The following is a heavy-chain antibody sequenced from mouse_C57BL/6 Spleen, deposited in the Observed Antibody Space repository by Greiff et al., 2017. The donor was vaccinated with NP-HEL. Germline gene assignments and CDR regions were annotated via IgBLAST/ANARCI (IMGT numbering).Heavy chain of an antibody. CDR2: IYPGDGDT. J-gene: IGHJ3*01. V-gene: IGHV1-82*01. Sequence: QVQLKESGPELVKPGASVKISCKASGYAFSSSWMNWVKQRPGKGLEWIGRIYPGDGDTNYNGKFKGKATLTADKSSSTAYMQLSSLTSEDSAVYCCARGAAQAAWFAYWGQGTLVTVSA. CDR1: GYAFSSSW. D-gene: IGHD3-2*02. CDR3: ARGAAQAAWFAY.